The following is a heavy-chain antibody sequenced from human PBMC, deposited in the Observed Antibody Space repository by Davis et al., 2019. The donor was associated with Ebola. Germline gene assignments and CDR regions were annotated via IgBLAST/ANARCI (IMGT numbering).Heavy chain of an antibody. D-gene: IGHD3-9*01. V-gene: IGHV3-7*01. J-gene: IGHJ4*02. CDR2: IKQDGSEK. CDR3: ARPTYDILTGYLNY. Sequence: GGSLRLSCAAAGFSFTTYSMSWVRQAPGKGLEWVANIKQDGSEKYYVDSVKGRFTISRDNAKNSLYLQMNSLRAEDTAVYYCARPTYDILTGYLNYWGQGTLVTVSS. CDR1: GFSFTTYS.